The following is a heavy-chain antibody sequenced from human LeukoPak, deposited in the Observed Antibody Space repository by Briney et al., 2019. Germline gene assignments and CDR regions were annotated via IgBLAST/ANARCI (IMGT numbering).Heavy chain of an antibody. J-gene: IGHJ5*02. CDR1: GGSISGYY. CDR3: ARRVAVVGSNWFDP. CDR2: IYSSGSP. Sequence: SETLSLTCTVSGGSISGYYWSWIRQPPGKGLEWIGYIYSSGSPNYTPSLKSRVTTSVDTSKNQFSLMLKSVTAADTAVYYCARRVAVVGSNWFDPWGQGTLVTVSS. D-gene: IGHD6-13*01. V-gene: IGHV4-59*01.